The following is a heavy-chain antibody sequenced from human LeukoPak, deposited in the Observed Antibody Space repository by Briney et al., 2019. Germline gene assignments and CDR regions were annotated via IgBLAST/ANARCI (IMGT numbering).Heavy chain of an antibody. CDR2: IYSTGNT. D-gene: IGHD5-18*01. Sequence: SQTLSLTCTVSGGSISSGDRYWSWIRQSPGKGLEWIGYIYSTGNTYYNPSLKSRVIISVDTSKNQFSLELNSVTAADTAVFYCARDSYSYGYGGFDYWGQGILVTVSS. CDR1: GGSISSGDRY. J-gene: IGHJ4*02. V-gene: IGHV4-30-4*01. CDR3: ARDSYSYGYGGFDY.